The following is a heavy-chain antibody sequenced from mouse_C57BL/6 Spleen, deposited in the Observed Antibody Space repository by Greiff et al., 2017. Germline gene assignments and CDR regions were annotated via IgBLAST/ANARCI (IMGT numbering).Heavy chain of an antibody. Sequence: VQLQESGAELARPGASVKMSCKASGYTFTSYTMHWVKQRPGQGLEWIGYINPSSGYTKYNQKFQDKATLTADKSSSTAYMQLSSLTSEDSAVYYCARDGLPAMDYWGQGTSVTVSS. CDR1: GYTFTSYT. CDR2: INPSSGYT. V-gene: IGHV1-4*01. CDR3: ARDGLPAMDY. J-gene: IGHJ4*01. D-gene: IGHD2-3*01.